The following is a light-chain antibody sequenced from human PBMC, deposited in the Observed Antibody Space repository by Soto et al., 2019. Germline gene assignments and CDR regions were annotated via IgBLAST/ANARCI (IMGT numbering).Light chain of an antibody. CDR2: GAS. CDR3: QHYGTSLPIT. Sequence: EIVLTQSPGTLSLSPGKRATLSCRASQTISSTSLAWYQQRPGQAPRLLIYGASSRATGIPDRFSGRGSGTYFALTISSLEPEDFAVYYCQHYGTSLPITFGPGTTVDVK. CDR1: QTISSTS. V-gene: IGKV3-20*01. J-gene: IGKJ3*01.